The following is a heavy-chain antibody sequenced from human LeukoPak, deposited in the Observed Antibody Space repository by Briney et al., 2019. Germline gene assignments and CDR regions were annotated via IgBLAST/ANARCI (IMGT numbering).Heavy chain of an antibody. CDR3: AREKYSSSCIFDY. CDR1: GFTFISYE. D-gene: IGHD6-13*01. V-gene: IGHV3-48*03. J-gene: IGHJ4*02. CDR2: ISSSGSTI. Sequence: TGGSLRLSCAASGFTFISYEMNWGRQAPGKGLEWVSYISSSGSTIYYADSVKGRFTISRDNAKNSLYLQMNRLRAEDTAVYYCAREKYSSSCIFDYWGQGTLVTVSS.